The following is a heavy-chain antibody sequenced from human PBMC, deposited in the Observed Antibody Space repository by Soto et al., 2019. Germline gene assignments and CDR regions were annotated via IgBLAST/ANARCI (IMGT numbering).Heavy chain of an antibody. CDR2: ISGSGGST. CDR1: GFTFSSYS. Sequence: GGSLRLSCAASGFTFSSYSMSWVRQAPGKGLEWVSAISGSGGSTYYADSVKGRFTISRDNSKNTLYLQMNSLRAEDTAVYYCARDSHLLRSELDYFDYWGQGTLVTVSS. J-gene: IGHJ4*02. V-gene: IGHV3-23*01. CDR3: ARDSHLLRSELDYFDY. D-gene: IGHD3-3*01.